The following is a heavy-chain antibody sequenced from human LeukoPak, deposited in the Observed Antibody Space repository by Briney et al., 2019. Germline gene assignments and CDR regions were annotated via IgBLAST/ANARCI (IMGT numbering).Heavy chain of an antibody. CDR3: ARRESSGWYWGY. CDR2: ISSTSNTI. Sequence: GGSLRLSCAASGFTFSTYSMHWVRQAPGKGLEWISYISSTSNTIYYADSVKGRFTISRDNAKNSLDLQMNSLRDEDTAVYYCARRESSGWYWGYWGQGTLVTVSS. V-gene: IGHV3-48*02. J-gene: IGHJ4*02. D-gene: IGHD6-19*01. CDR1: GFTFSTYS.